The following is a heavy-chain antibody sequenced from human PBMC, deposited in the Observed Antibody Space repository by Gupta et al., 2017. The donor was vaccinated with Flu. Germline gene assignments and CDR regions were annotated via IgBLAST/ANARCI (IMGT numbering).Heavy chain of an antibody. CDR3: ARDLNWDSY. J-gene: IGHJ4*01. CDR2: INPDGSET. D-gene: IGHD1-7*01. V-gene: IGHV3-7*01. CDR1: GFSFSRYW. Sequence: EVQLVESGGGLVQPGGSLSLSCAASGFSFSRYWMTWVRQTPGKGLEWVASINPDGSETYYVDSVKGRFTISRDNAHNSLYLHMNSLRAEDTSLFYCARDLNWDSYWGHGTLVTVSS.